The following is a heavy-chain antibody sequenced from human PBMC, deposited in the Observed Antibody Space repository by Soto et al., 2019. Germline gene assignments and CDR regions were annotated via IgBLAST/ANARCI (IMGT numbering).Heavy chain of an antibody. V-gene: IGHV3-33*01. D-gene: IGHD1-26*01. CDR1: GFTFSGYG. CDR2: IRFDGSNK. J-gene: IGHJ4*02. Sequence: QVQLVESGGGVVQPGRSLRLSCAASGFTFSGYGMHWVRQAPGKGLEWVAIIRFDGSNKYYADSVKGRFTISRDNSKNTLYLQMNSLRAEDTAFYYCARDEVGATTYFGYFDYWGQGTLVTVSS. CDR3: ARDEVGATTYFGYFDY.